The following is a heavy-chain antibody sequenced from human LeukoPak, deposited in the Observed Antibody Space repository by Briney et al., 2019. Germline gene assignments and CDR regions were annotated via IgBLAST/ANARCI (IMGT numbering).Heavy chain of an antibody. D-gene: IGHD5-18*01. CDR1: GFTFSSYE. CDR3: ARERHMDTATAYYFDY. CDR2: ISSSGSTI. V-gene: IGHV3-48*03. J-gene: IGHJ4*02. Sequence: LPGGSLRLSCAASGFTFSSYEMNWVRQAPGKGLEWVSYISSSGSTIYYADSVKGRFTISRDNAKNSLYLQMNSLRAEDTAVYYCARERHMDTATAYYFDYWGQGTLVTVSS.